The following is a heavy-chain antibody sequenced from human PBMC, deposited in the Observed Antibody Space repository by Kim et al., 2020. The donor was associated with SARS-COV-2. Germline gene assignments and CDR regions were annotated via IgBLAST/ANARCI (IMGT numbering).Heavy chain of an antibody. CDR2: IYYSGST. V-gene: IGHV4-31*03. D-gene: IGHD4-17*01. CDR1: GGSISSGGYY. J-gene: IGHJ5*02. Sequence: SETLSLTCTVSGGSISSGGYYWSWIRQHPGKGLEWIGYIYYSGSTYYNPSLKSRVTISVDTSKNQFSLKLSSMTAADTAVYYCARVETTAQAPGGDWFDPWGQGTLVTVSS. CDR3: ARVETTAQAPGGDWFDP.